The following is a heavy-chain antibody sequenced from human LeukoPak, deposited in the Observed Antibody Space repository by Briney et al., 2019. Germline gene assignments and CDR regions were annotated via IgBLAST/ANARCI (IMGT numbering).Heavy chain of an antibody. CDR1: GYTFIDYY. Sequence: GASVKVSCKSSGYTFIDYYIHWVRQAPGQGLEWMGRINPNSGGTNSAQTFQRRVTMTRSVSISKAYMELNRLTSDDTAVYYCARDLPSTPNWELDYWGQGTLVTVSS. J-gene: IGHJ4*02. D-gene: IGHD7-27*01. V-gene: IGHV1-2*06. CDR2: INPNSGGT. CDR3: ARDLPSTPNWELDY.